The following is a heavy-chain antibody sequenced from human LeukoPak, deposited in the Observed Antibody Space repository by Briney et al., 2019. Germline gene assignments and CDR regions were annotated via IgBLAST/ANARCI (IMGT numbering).Heavy chain of an antibody. CDR1: GFTFSTYD. V-gene: IGHV3-21*01. J-gene: IGHJ6*02. CDR3: ARDRAALARMGGMDV. Sequence: PGGSLRLSCAASGFTFSTYDMHWVRQAPGKGLEWVAYISRSSSHIYYADSMKGRLTISRDNARSSVYLQMDSLRDEDTAIYYCARDRAALARMGGMDVWGQGTTVTVFS. CDR2: ISRSSSHI. D-gene: IGHD5-12*01.